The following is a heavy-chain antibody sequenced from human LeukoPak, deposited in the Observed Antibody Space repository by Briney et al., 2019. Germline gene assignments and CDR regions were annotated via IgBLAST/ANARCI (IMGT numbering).Heavy chain of an antibody. D-gene: IGHD2-2*03. Sequence: GGSLRLSCAASGFTFSSYAMHWVRQAPGKGLEWVAVISYDGSNKYYADSVKGRFTISRDNSKNTLYLQMNSLRAEDTAVYYCARDILPLESVGWFDPWGQGTLVTVSS. CDR1: GFTFSSYA. J-gene: IGHJ5*02. V-gene: IGHV3-30-3*01. CDR3: ARDILPLESVGWFDP. CDR2: ISYDGSNK.